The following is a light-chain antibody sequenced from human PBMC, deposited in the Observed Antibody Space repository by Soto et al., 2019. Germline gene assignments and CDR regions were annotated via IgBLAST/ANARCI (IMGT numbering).Light chain of an antibody. CDR1: QMIYTW. CDR3: QQHYNTPRT. CDR2: TAS. J-gene: IGKJ1*01. Sequence: DTQMTQSTSTLSASVGDSGSIIGRASQMIYTWLAWYQQKPGKAPTLLIYTASNLQSGVPSRFSGSGSGTHFTLTISSLQPEDFATYYCQQHYNTPRTFGQGTKVDI. V-gene: IGKV1-39*01.